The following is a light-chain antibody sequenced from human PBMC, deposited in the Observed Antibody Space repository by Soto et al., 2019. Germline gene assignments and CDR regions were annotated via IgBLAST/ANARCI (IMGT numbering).Light chain of an antibody. CDR3: QSYNDWPFS. V-gene: IGKV3-15*01. CDR2: GAS. CDR1: ESLSTY. Sequence: EIMMAHSSAAPSVSPGGRGTPSCRASESLSTYLAWYQHKPGQAPRLLIYGASTKATGIPARFSGSGSATDFTLTISSLQSEDFAVYYCQSYNDWPFSFGQGT. J-gene: IGKJ2*01.